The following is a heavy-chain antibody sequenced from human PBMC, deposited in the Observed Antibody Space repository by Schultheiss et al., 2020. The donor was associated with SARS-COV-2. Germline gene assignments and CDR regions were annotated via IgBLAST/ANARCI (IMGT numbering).Heavy chain of an antibody. J-gene: IGHJ6*02. CDR2: VSAYNGNT. Sequence: ASVKVSCKASGYTFTSYAMNWVRQAPGQGLEWMGWVSAYNGNTNYAQKFQGRVTMTRDTSISTAYMELSRLRSDDTAVYYCARVRIVVVPAAMGYYYYGMDVWGQGTTVTVSS. CDR3: ARVRIVVVPAAMGYYYYGMDV. V-gene: IGHV1-2*02. D-gene: IGHD2-2*01. CDR1: GYTFTSYA.